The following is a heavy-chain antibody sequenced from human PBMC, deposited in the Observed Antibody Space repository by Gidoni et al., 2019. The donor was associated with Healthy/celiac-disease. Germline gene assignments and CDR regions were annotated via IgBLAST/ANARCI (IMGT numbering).Heavy chain of an antibody. V-gene: IGHV1-2*02. CDR1: GYTFTGYY. Sequence: QVQLVQSGAEVKKPGASVKVSCKASGYTFTGYYMHWVRQAPGQGLEWIGWINPTRGGTNYAQKFQGRVTMTRDTSISTAYMELSRLRSDDTAVYYCARDSHVDYYDSSGYRDAFDIWGQGTMVTVSS. J-gene: IGHJ3*02. D-gene: IGHD3-22*01. CDR3: ARDSHVDYYDSSGYRDAFDI. CDR2: INPTRGGT.